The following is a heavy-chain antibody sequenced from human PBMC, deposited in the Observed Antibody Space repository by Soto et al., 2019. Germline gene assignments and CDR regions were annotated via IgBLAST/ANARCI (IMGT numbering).Heavy chain of an antibody. Sequence: QVTLKESGPVLVKPTETLTLTCTVSGFSLSNARMGVSWIRQPPGKALEWLAHIFSNDEKSYSTSLKSRLTSSKDTSKSQVVLPMTNMDAVDTATYHCARMNGVRVALFDFWGQGTLVTVSS. CDR2: IFSNDEK. J-gene: IGHJ4*02. V-gene: IGHV2-26*01. CDR3: ARMNGVRVALFDF. D-gene: IGHD3-10*01. CDR1: GFSLSNARMG.